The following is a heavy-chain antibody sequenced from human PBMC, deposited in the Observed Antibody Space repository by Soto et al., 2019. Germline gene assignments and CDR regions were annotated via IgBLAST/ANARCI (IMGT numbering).Heavy chain of an antibody. CDR3: TAGSGWESDT. D-gene: IGHD6-19*01. V-gene: IGHV3-7*05. Sequence: DVQLVESGGGLVQPGGSLRLSCAVSEFTFGTSWMTWVRQGPGKGLEWVANIKQDGGEKHYLESVRGRFSISRDNAKKSLYLEMNSLRAEGTAVYYCTAGSGWESDTWGQGTLVTVSS. CDR1: EFTFGTSW. J-gene: IGHJ5*02. CDR2: IKQDGGEK.